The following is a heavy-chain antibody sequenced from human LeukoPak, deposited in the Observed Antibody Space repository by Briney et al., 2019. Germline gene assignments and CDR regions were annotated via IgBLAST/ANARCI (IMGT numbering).Heavy chain of an antibody. D-gene: IGHD3-22*01. V-gene: IGHV1-2*06. CDR1: GYTLTAYC. Sequence: ASMKVSCKASGYTLTAYCLHWVRQAPGQGLEWMGRINPNSGGTTYAQKFQGRVTMTRDTSIGTAYMELSSLRSDDTAVYYCARPHYESSGLYVDAFDIWGQGTMVTVSS. CDR2: INPNSGGT. CDR3: ARPHYESSGLYVDAFDI. J-gene: IGHJ3*02.